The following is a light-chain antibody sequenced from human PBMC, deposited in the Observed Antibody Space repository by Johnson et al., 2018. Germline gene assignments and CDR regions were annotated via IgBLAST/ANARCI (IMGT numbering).Light chain of an antibody. CDR1: SSNIGNNY. J-gene: IGLJ1*01. CDR2: ENN. Sequence: QSVLTQPPSVSAAPGQKVTISCSGSSSNIGNNYVSWYQQLPGTAPKLLIYENNKRPSGIPDRFSGSKSGTSATLGITGLQTGAEADYYCGTWDSDLSAGKVFGTGTKVTVL. CDR3: GTWDSDLSAGKV. V-gene: IGLV1-51*02.